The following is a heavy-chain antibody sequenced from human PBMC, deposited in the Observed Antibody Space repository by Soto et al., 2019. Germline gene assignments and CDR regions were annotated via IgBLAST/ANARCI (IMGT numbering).Heavy chain of an antibody. CDR3: ARGYYGSGGLRYGMDV. V-gene: IGHV3-48*03. Sequence: EVQLVESGGGLVQPGGSLRLSCAGSGFTFSSYEMNWVRQAPGKGLEWVSYISSSGSTIYYADSVKGRFTISRDNAKNSLYLQVNSLRDEDTAVYYCARGYYGSGGLRYGMDVWGQGTTLTVSS. D-gene: IGHD3-10*01. CDR1: GFTFSSYE. J-gene: IGHJ6*02. CDR2: ISSSGSTI.